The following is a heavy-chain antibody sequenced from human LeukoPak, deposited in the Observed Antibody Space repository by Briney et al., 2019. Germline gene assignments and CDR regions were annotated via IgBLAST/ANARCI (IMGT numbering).Heavy chain of an antibody. D-gene: IGHD2-15*01. V-gene: IGHV3-43*01. Sequence: GGSLRLSCAASGFTFDDYTMHWVRQAPGKGLEWVSLLSWDGGSTYYADSVKGRFTISRDNSKNTLYLRMNSLRAEDTAVYYCAKDSRYCSGGSCGPSDYYYGMDVWGQGTTVTVSS. CDR2: LSWDGGST. CDR1: GFTFDDYT. CDR3: AKDSRYCSGGSCGPSDYYYGMDV. J-gene: IGHJ6*02.